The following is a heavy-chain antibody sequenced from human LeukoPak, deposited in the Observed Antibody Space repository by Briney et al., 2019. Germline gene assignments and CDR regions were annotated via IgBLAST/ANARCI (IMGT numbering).Heavy chain of an antibody. J-gene: IGHJ4*02. CDR1: GFTFSSYA. Sequence: GGSLRLSCAASGFTFSSYAMHWVRQAPGKGLEWVAVISYDGSNKYYADSVKGRFTISRDNSKNTLYLQMNSLRAEDTAVYYCARVYYDFWSGYLEASPSAGAPKYWGQGTLVTVSS. CDR2: ISYDGSNK. V-gene: IGHV3-30-3*01. CDR3: ARVYYDFWSGYLEASPSAGAPKY. D-gene: IGHD3-3*01.